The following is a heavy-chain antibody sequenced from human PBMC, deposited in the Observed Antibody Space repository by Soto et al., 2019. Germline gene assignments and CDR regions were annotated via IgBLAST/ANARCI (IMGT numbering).Heavy chain of an antibody. CDR3: ARKILGSTTRPNYWYFDL. CDR2: ISGGGDAA. CDR1: GFTFINYA. Sequence: EVQVLESGGGLVQPGGSLRLSCAGSGFTFINYAMNWVRQAPGKGLEWVSSISGGGDAAFFPDSVRGRFTISIDNSKYKGTREMNRLGVDATAVYYCARKILGSTTRPNYWYFDLGGRGTLVTVSS. V-gene: IGHV3-23*01. J-gene: IGHJ2*01. D-gene: IGHD7-27*01.